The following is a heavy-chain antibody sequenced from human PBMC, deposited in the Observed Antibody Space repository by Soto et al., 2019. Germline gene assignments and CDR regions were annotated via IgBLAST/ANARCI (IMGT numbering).Heavy chain of an antibody. Sequence: QVQLVQSGAEVKKPGSSVKVSCKASGGTLSKYAISWVRQAPGQGLEWMGGIIPFFQTPNYAQKYQGRVTITADESTTTAYMEMRSLRSEDTAVYYCARSRAAAPPRVGMDVWGQGTTVTVSS. CDR1: GGTLSKYA. CDR3: ARSRAAAPPRVGMDV. V-gene: IGHV1-69*01. D-gene: IGHD6-13*01. CDR2: IIPFFQTP. J-gene: IGHJ6*02.